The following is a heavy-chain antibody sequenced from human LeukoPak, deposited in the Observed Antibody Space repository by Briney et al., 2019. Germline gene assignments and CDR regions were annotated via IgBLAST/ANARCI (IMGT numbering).Heavy chain of an antibody. Sequence: GRSLRLSCAASGFTFSSYDMHWVRQAPGKGLEWVAVIWYDGSNKYYADSVKGRFTISRDNSKNTLYLQVNSLRAEDTAVYYCARDGWGSSMGYWGQGTLVTVSS. CDR3: ARDGWGSSMGY. J-gene: IGHJ4*02. CDR1: GFTFSSYD. V-gene: IGHV3-33*01. D-gene: IGHD3-10*01. CDR2: IWYDGSNK.